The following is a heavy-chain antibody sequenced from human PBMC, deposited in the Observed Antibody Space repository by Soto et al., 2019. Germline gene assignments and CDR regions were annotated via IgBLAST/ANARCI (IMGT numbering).Heavy chain of an antibody. Sequence: QVQLVQSGAEVKKPGSSVKVSCKASGGTFSSYAISWVRQAPGQGLEWMGGIIPISGTANYAQKFQGRVTITADESTSTAYMELSSLRPEDTAVYYCARSQGSSTSLEIYYYYYYGMDVCGQGTTVTVSS. CDR3: ARSQGSSTSLEIYYYYYYGMDV. J-gene: IGHJ6*02. V-gene: IGHV1-69*01. D-gene: IGHD2-2*01. CDR2: IIPISGTA. CDR1: GGTFSSYA.